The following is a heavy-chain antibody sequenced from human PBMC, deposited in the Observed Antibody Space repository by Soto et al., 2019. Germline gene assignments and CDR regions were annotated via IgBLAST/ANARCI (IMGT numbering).Heavy chain of an antibody. V-gene: IGHV1-2*02. CDR1: GYTFTGYY. CDR2: INPNSGGT. D-gene: IGHD3-22*01. J-gene: IGHJ4*02. Sequence: ASVKVSCKASGYTFTGYYMHWVRQAPGQGLEWMGWINPNSGGTNYAQKFQGRVTMTRDTSISTAYMELSRLRSDDTAVYYCARDLRKDSSGYYGLGYWGQGTLVTVSS. CDR3: ARDLRKDSSGYYGLGY.